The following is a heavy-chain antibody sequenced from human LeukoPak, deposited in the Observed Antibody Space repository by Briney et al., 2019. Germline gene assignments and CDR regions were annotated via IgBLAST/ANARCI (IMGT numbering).Heavy chain of an antibody. CDR1: GFTFSSYG. V-gene: IGHV3-33*01. CDR3: ASDGIAVDRGIGYFDY. J-gene: IGHJ4*02. Sequence: QPGGSLRLSCAASGFTFSSYGMHWVRQAPGKGLEWVVVIWYDASNRYYADSVKGRFTISRDNSENTLYLQMNSLRAEDTALYYCASDGIAVDRGIGYFDYWGQGTLVTVSS. D-gene: IGHD6-13*01. CDR2: IWYDASNR.